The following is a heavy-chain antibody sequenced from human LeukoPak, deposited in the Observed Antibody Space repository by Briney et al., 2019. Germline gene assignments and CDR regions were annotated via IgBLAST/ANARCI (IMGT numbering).Heavy chain of an antibody. D-gene: IGHD6-13*01. CDR2: IYTSGST. CDR1: GGSISSGSYY. Sequence: SETLSLTCTVSGGSISSGSYYWSWIRQPAGKGLEWIGRIYTSGSTNYNPSLKSRVTISVDTSKNQFSLKLSSVTAADTAVYYCARVRIAAAAPFDYWGQGTLVTVSS. J-gene: IGHJ4*02. V-gene: IGHV4-61*02. CDR3: ARVRIAAAAPFDY.